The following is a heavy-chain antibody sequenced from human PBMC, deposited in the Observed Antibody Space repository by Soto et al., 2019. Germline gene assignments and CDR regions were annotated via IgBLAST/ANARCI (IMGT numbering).Heavy chain of an antibody. CDR1: GGSVSSGSYY. D-gene: IGHD2-15*01. CDR2: IYYSGST. CDR3: ARDRGYPKTQYGMDV. V-gene: IGHV4-61*01. J-gene: IGHJ6*02. Sequence: SETLSLTCTVSGGSVSSGSYYWSWIRQPPGKGLEWIGYIYYSGSTNYNPSLKSRVTISVDTSKNQFSLKLSSVTAADTAVYYCARDRGYPKTQYGMDVWGQGTTVTVSS.